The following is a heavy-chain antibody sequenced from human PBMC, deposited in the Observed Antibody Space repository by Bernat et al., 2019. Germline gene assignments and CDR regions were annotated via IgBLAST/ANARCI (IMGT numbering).Heavy chain of an antibody. V-gene: IGHV3-9*01. CDR3: AKDRSTGEDDYDAFDI. CDR1: GFTFDDYA. Sequence: EVQLVESGGGLVQPGRSLRLSCAASGFTFDDYAMHWVRQAPGKGLEWVSGISWNSGSIGYADSVKGRFTISRDNAKNSLYLQMNSLRAEDTALYYCAKDRSTGEDDYDAFDIWGQGTMVTVSS. J-gene: IGHJ3*02. D-gene: IGHD2-8*02. CDR2: ISWNSGSI.